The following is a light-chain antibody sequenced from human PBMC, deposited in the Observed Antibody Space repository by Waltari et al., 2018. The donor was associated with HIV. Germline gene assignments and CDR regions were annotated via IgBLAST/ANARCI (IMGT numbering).Light chain of an antibody. V-gene: IGKV1-5*03. CDR3: QQYDSYSYT. J-gene: IGKJ2*01. Sequence: DNQLTQSPSTLAASVGDRVTITCRASQNINIWLGWYQQKPGKALKLLIYKASFREPGVPPRFAGSGSGAEFTLTISSLQPDDFATYYCQQYDSYSYTFGQGTKVEIK. CDR1: QNINIW. CDR2: KAS.